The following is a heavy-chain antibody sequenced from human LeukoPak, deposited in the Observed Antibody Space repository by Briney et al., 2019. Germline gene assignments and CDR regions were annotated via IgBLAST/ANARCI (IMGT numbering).Heavy chain of an antibody. J-gene: IGHJ4*02. CDR3: ARHPLSYEIDY. Sequence: SETLSLTCIVSGDSLSSRSYNWGWIRQPPGKGLEWIGSFYYSGSTYYNPSLKSRVTISVDRSKNQFSLKLSSVTAADTAVYYCARHPLSYEIDYWGQGTLVIVSS. CDR2: FYYSGST. V-gene: IGHV4-39*01. CDR1: GDSLSSRSYN. D-gene: IGHD5-12*01.